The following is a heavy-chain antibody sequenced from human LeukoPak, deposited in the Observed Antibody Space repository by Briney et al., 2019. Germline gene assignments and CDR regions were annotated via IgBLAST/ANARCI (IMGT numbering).Heavy chain of an antibody. CDR3: ARGGVDYYGSGTYYLMYYFDY. D-gene: IGHD3-10*01. CDR2: IYSDNT. J-gene: IGHJ4*02. V-gene: IGHV3-53*01. CDR1: GFTVSSNS. Sequence: AGGSLRLSCTVSGFTVSSNSMSWVRQAPGKGLEWVSFIYSDNTHYSDSVKGRFTISRDNSKNTLYLQMNSLGAEDTAVYFCARGGVDYYGSGTYYLMYYFDYWGQGALVTVSS.